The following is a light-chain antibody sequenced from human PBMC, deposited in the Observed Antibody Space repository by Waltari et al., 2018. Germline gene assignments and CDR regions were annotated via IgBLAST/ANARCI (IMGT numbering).Light chain of an antibody. Sequence: DIQMTQSPSYLSASVGDRVTITCRASQGISNSLAWYQQKPGKAPKLLLHAASRLESGVPSRFSGSGSGTDYTLTISILQPEDFAPYYCQQYYRTPNTFVQGTKLEIK. V-gene: IGKV1-NL1*01. J-gene: IGKJ2*01. CDR1: QGISNS. CDR3: QQYYRTPNT. CDR2: AAS.